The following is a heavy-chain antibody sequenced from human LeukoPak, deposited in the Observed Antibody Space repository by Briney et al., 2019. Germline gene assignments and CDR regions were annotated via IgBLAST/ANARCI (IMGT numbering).Heavy chain of an antibody. Sequence: PSETLSLTCTVSGGSISSSSYYWGWIRQPPGKGLEWIGSIFYSGSTYYNPSLKSRVTISVDTSKNQFSLKLSSVTAADTAVYYCAVTPYDFWSGYYKDYWGQGTLITVSS. CDR2: IFYSGST. D-gene: IGHD3-3*01. CDR3: AVTPYDFWSGYYKDY. J-gene: IGHJ4*02. CDR1: GGSISSSSYY. V-gene: IGHV4-39*01.